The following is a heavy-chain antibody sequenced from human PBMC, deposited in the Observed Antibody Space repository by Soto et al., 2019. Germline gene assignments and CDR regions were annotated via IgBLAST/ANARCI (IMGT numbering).Heavy chain of an antibody. Sequence: QVQLQESGPGLVKPSETLSLTCAVSGDSITNFNWWTWVRQPPGKGLEWIGEMFHSGSTNYNPSLKSRVTISVDKSKNQFSLNLSSVTAADTALYYCARVRSDGWYWAFDIWGQGTMVTVSS. CDR3: ARVRSDGWYWAFDI. V-gene: IGHV4-4*02. J-gene: IGHJ3*02. CDR2: MFHSGST. CDR1: GDSITNFNW. D-gene: IGHD6-19*01.